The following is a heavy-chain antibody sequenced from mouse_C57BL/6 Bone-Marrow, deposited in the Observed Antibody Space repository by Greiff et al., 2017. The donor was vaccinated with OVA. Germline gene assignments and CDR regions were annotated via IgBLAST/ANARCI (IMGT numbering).Heavy chain of an antibody. CDR1: GFTIKDDY. D-gene: IGHD2-2*01. V-gene: IGHV14-4*01. Sequence: VQLQQSGAELVRPGASVKLSCTASGFTIKDDYMHWVKQRPEQGLEWIGWIDPENGDTEYASKFQGKATITADTSSNTAYLQLSSLTSEDTAVYYGTDGYGFADWGQGTLVTVSA. CDR3: TDGYGFAD. J-gene: IGHJ3*01. CDR2: IDPENGDT.